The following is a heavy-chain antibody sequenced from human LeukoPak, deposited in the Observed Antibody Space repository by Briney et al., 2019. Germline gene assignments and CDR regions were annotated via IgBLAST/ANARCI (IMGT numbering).Heavy chain of an antibody. Sequence: GGSLRLSCAASGFTFSTYSMNWVRQAPGERLEWVASISSSATYIYYADSVKGRFTISRDNARNSLYLQMNSLRVEDTAVYYCATDQGSSWRTGLDYWGQGTLVTVSS. D-gene: IGHD6-13*01. J-gene: IGHJ4*02. V-gene: IGHV3-21*01. CDR3: ATDQGSSWRTGLDY. CDR2: ISSSATYI. CDR1: GFTFSTYS.